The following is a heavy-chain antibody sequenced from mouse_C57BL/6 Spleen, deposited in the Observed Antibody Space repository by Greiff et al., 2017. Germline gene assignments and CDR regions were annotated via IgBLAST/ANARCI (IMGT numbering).Heavy chain of an antibody. V-gene: IGHV1-15*01. D-gene: IGHD1-1*01. CDR2: IDPETGGT. CDR3: TSYYYYFDY. Sequence: LVESGAELVRPGASVTLSCKASGYTFTDYEMHWVKQTPVHGLEWIGAIDPETGGTAYNQKFKGKAILTADKSSSTAYMELRSLTSEDSAVYYCTSYYYYFDYWGQGTTLTVSS. CDR1: GYTFTDYE. J-gene: IGHJ2*01.